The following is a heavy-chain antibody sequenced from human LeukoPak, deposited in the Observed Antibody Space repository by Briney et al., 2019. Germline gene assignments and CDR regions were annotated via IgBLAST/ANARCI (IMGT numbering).Heavy chain of an antibody. V-gene: IGHV3-74*01. CDR1: GFTFRSDW. Sequence: GGSLRLSCAASGFTFRSDWMHWVRQAPGKGLVWVSRINSDGSSTSYADSVKGRFTISRHNAKNTLYLQMNSLRAEDTAVYYCARVGYSYGWDDAFDIWGQGTMVTVSS. CDR3: ARVGYSYGWDDAFDI. J-gene: IGHJ3*02. CDR2: INSDGSST. D-gene: IGHD5-18*01.